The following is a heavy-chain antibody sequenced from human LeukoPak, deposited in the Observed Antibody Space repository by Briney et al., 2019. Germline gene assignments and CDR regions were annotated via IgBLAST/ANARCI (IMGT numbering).Heavy chain of an antibody. CDR1: VGSFSGYH. J-gene: IGHJ5*02. CDR3: ARGYSSSWYFNWFDP. CDR2: VNESGGT. D-gene: IGHD6-13*01. V-gene: IGHV4-34*01. Sequence: PSETLSLTCAVYVGSFSGYHWNWIRQPPGKGPEWIGEVNESGGTNINPSLRSRVILSVDTSMNQFSLKLISVTAADTAVYYCARGYSSSWYFNWFDPWGQGTLVTVSS.